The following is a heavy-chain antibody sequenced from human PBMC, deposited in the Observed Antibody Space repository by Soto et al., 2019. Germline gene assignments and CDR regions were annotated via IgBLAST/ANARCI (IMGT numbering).Heavy chain of an antibody. CDR2: IYWEDDN. V-gene: IGHV2-5*02. Sequence: SGPTLVNPTQTLTLTCTFSGFSLSTSGVGGGWIRQPPGKALEWLALIYWEDDNSYSPSLKSRHTITKDTSKNQVVLKMTNMDPVDTATYYCALRRGTTVVPDAFDIWGQGTMVTVSS. D-gene: IGHD4-17*01. J-gene: IGHJ3*02. CDR3: ALRRGTTVVPDAFDI. CDR1: GFSLSTSGVG.